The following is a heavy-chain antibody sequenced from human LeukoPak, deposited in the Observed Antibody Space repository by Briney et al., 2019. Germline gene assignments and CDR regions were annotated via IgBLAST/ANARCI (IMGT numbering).Heavy chain of an antibody. D-gene: IGHD4-17*01. Sequence: PGRSLRLSCAASGFTFSSYAMHWVRQAPGKGLEWVEVISYDGSNKYYADSVKGRFTISRDNSKNTLYLQMNSLRAEDTAVYYCARGAPTVTSNYFDYWGQGTLVTVSS. CDR3: ARGAPTVTSNYFDY. CDR2: ISYDGSNK. J-gene: IGHJ4*02. CDR1: GFTFSSYA. V-gene: IGHV3-30-3*01.